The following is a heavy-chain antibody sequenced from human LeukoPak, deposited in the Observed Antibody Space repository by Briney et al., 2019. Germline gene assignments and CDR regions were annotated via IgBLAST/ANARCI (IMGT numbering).Heavy chain of an antibody. CDR2: IDPSDSYT. J-gene: IGHJ4*02. CDR3: ARHPRRFGALTPIDY. V-gene: IGHV5-10-1*01. CDR1: GYSFTSYW. D-gene: IGHD3-10*01. Sequence: GEPLKISGKGSGYSFTSYWISWVRQMPGKGLEWMGRIDPSDSYTNYSPSFQGHVTISADKSISTAYLQWSSLKASDTAMYYCARHPRRFGALTPIDYWGQGTLVTVSS.